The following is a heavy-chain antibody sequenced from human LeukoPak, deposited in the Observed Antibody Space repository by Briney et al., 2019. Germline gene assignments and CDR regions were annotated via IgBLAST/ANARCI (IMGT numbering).Heavy chain of an antibody. CDR2: IYHSGST. D-gene: IGHD3-22*01. J-gene: IGHJ4*02. Sequence: SETLSLTCTVSGYSISSGYYWGWIRQPPGKGLEWIGSIYHSGSTYYNPSLKSRVTISVDTSKNQFSLKLSSVTAADTAVYYCARVIPEGGYPPYYFDYWGQGTLVTVSS. V-gene: IGHV4-38-2*02. CDR1: GYSISSGYY. CDR3: ARVIPEGGYPPYYFDY.